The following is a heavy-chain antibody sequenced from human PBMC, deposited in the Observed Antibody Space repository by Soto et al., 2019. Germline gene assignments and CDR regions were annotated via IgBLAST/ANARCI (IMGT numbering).Heavy chain of an antibody. V-gene: IGHV1-18*01. CDR3: ARDWRAVAGHGWGWFDP. CDR2: ISASNGNT. Sequence: QVQLVQSGAEVKKPGASVKVSCKASGYTFTSYGISWVRQAPGQGLEWMGWISASNGNTNYAQKLQSRVTMTTDTSTSTAYMELRSLRSDDTAVYYCARDWRAVAGHGWGWFDPWGQGTLVTVSS. J-gene: IGHJ5*02. D-gene: IGHD6-19*01. CDR1: GYTFTSYG.